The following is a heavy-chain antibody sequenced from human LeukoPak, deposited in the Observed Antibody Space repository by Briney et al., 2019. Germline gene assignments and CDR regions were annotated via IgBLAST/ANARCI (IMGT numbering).Heavy chain of an antibody. CDR2: INWNGCST. CDR1: VFTFDDHG. Sequence: PGGSLRLSCAASVFTFDDHGMSWVRQAPGKGLAWVSGINWNGCSTRYADSVKGRFTISRDNAKNSLDLQMNSLRAEDTALYYCASEVIAAAGLEGNYWGQGTLVTVSS. D-gene: IGHD6-13*01. CDR3: ASEVIAAAGLEGNY. V-gene: IGHV3-20*04. J-gene: IGHJ4*02.